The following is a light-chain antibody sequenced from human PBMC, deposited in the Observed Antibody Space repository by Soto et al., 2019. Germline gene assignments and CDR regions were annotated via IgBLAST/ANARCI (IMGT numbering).Light chain of an antibody. CDR2: EVS. CDR1: SSNVGGYHY. CDR3: SSYTSSNTLV. Sequence: QSVLTQPASVSGSPGQSITISCTGTSSNVGGYHYVSWYQQHPGKAPKLMIYEVSNRPSGVSNRFSGSKSGNTASLSISGLQPEDETDYYCSSYTSSNTLVFGTGTKVTVL. V-gene: IGLV2-14*01. J-gene: IGLJ1*01.